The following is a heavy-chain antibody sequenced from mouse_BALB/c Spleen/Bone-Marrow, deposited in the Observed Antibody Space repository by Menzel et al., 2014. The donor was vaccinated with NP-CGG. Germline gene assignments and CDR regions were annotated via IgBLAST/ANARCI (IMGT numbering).Heavy chain of an antibody. Sequence: QVQLQQSGAELARPGASVKLSCKASGYTFTDYYINWMKQRTGQGLEWTGEIYPGSDNTYYNEKFKGKATLTADKSSSTTYMQLSSLTSEDSAVYFCARTTTATSYWGQGTLVTVSA. CDR3: ARTTTATSY. D-gene: IGHD1-2*01. CDR1: GYTFTDYY. V-gene: IGHV1-77*01. J-gene: IGHJ3*01. CDR2: IYPGSDNT.